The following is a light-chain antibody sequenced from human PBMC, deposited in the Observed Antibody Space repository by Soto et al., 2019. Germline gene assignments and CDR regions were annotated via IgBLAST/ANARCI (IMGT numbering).Light chain of an antibody. CDR1: QGVSRK. Sequence: VVALSGAALSVAAGERVTFSCRASQGVSRKLAWYQHKPGQAPRLLISGASTGATGIPARFSGSGSGTEFTLTISSLKSADSAICYCQLPAKRPGTFAGGTKVDIK. CDR3: QLPAKRPGT. CDR2: GAS. J-gene: IGKJ4*01. V-gene: IGKV3-15*01.